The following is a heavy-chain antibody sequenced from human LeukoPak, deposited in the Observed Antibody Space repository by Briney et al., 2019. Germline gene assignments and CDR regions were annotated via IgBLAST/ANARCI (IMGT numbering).Heavy chain of an antibody. J-gene: IGHJ4*02. D-gene: IGHD3-22*01. V-gene: IGHV5-51*01. CDR1: GYSFTSYW. Sequence: GESLKISCRGSGYSFTSYWIGWVRQMPGKGLEWMGIIYPGDSGTRYSPSFQGQVTISADKSISTAYLQWSSLKASDTTMYYCARRTYYASSGYYVDYWGQGTLVTVSS. CDR2: IYPGDSGT. CDR3: ARRTYYASSGYYVDY.